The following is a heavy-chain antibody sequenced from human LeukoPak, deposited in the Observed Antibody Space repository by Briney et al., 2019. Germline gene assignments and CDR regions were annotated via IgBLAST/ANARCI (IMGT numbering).Heavy chain of an antibody. J-gene: IGHJ4*02. Sequence: GGSLRLSCAASGFTFDDYAMHWVRQAPGKGLEWVSGISWNSGSIGYADSVKGRFTISRDNAKNSLYLQMNSLRAEDTALYYCAKDMGSMVRGVKDYWGQGSLVTVSS. D-gene: IGHD3-10*01. CDR3: AKDMGSMVRGVKDY. CDR2: ISWNSGSI. CDR1: GFTFDDYA. V-gene: IGHV3-9*01.